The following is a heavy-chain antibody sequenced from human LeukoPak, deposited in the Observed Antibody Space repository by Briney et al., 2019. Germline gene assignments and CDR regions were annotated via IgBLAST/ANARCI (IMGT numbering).Heavy chain of an antibody. CDR3: VGNIYGSGSL. CDR2: IKKDGSEK. Sequence: GGSLRLSCAASGFTFSSYWMSWVRQAPGKGLEWVANIKKDGSEKYYVDSVKGRFTISRDNAKNSLYLQMNSLGAEDMAVYFCVGNIYGSGSLWGQGTLVTVSS. J-gene: IGHJ4*02. CDR1: GFTFSSYW. D-gene: IGHD3-10*01. V-gene: IGHV3-7*01.